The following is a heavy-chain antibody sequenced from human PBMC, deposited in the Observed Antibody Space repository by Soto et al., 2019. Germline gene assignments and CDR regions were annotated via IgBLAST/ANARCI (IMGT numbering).Heavy chain of an antibody. Sequence: SETLSLTCTVSGGSISSTSYYWGWIRQPPGKGLEWIGSIYYSGSTYYNPSLKSRVTISVDTSKNQFSLKLSSVTAADTAVYYCARPGWDSSGFDYWVQGTLVTVSS. CDR2: IYYSGST. D-gene: IGHD3-22*01. CDR1: GGSISSTSYY. V-gene: IGHV4-39*01. J-gene: IGHJ4*02. CDR3: ARPGWDSSGFDY.